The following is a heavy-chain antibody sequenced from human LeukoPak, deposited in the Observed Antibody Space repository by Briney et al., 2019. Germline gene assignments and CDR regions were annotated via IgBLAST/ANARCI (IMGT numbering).Heavy chain of an antibody. CDR3: AKRWDPVVVPAATIDY. CDR1: GFTFSSYA. Sequence: QSGGSLRLSCAASGFTFSSYAMSWVRQAPGKGLEWVSAISGSGGSTYYADSVKGRFTISRDNSKNTLYLQMNSLRAEDTAVYYCAKRWDPVVVPAATIDYWGQGTLVTVSS. J-gene: IGHJ4*02. D-gene: IGHD2-2*01. V-gene: IGHV3-23*01. CDR2: ISGSGGST.